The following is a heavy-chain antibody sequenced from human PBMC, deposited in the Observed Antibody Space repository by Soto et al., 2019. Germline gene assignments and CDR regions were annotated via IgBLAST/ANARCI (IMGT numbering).Heavy chain of an antibody. D-gene: IGHD3-22*01. CDR1: GDSFDRSSYS. J-gene: IGHJ5*02. V-gene: IGHV4-39*01. Sequence: PSETLSLTCSVSGDSFDRSSYSWGWIRHSPGRGLEWIGNVHFNGSAYYNPSLRSRVTISVDTSKRQVYLNLRSVTAADTGLYHCANDSNGWFEPWGQGSLMTLSS. CDR2: VHFNGSA. CDR3: ANDSNGWFEP.